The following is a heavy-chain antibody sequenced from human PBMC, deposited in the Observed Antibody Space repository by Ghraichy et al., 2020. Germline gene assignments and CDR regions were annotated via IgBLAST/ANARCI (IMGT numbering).Heavy chain of an antibody. D-gene: IGHD2-2*01. J-gene: IGHJ4*02. V-gene: IGHV3-33*01. CDR3: ARGASYCSSTTCTPFDY. Sequence: GGSLRLSCEASGFTFSTYGIHWVRQAPGKGLEWVAVIWFDETYKYYADSVEGRFSISRDNSKNTVYLQMHSLRAEDTAVYYCARGASYCSSTTCTPFDYWGQGTRLTVSP. CDR1: GFTFSTYG. CDR2: IWFDETYK.